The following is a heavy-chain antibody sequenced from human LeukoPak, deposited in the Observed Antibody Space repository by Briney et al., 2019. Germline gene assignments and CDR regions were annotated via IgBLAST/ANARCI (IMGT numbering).Heavy chain of an antibody. CDR2: IKSKAEGGTA. J-gene: IGHJ4*02. D-gene: IGHD2-8*01. CDR1: GFTFTNAR. V-gene: IGHV3-15*01. CDR3: ATDLGSMYGLSY. Sequence: GGSLRLSCAASGFTFTNARMTWVRQAPGKGLEWVGLIKSKAEGGTADFGAPVKGRFAISRDDSKNTLYLQMNSLKIGDTAVYYCATDLGSMYGLSYWGQGTLVTVSS.